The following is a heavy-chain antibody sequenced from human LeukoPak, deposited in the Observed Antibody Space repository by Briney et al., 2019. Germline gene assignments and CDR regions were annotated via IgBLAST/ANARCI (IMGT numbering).Heavy chain of an antibody. D-gene: IGHD2-2*01. J-gene: IGHJ4*02. CDR2: IRYDGSNK. V-gene: IGHV3-30*02. CDR3: AKAATGFVVVPATDY. CDR1: GFTFSSYG. Sequence: GGSLRLSCAASGFTFSSYGMHWVRQAPGKGLEWVAFIRYDGSNKYYADSVKGRFTISRDNSKNTLYLQMNSLRAEDTAVYYCAKAATGFVVVPATDYWGQGTLVTVSS.